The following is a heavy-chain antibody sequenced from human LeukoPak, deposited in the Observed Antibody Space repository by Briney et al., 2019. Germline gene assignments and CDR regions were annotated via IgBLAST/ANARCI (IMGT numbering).Heavy chain of an antibody. D-gene: IGHD5-24*01. CDR2: IYYSGST. CDR1: GGSISSYY. Sequence: SDTLSLTCTVSGGSISSYYWSWIRRPPGKGLEWIGYIYYSGSTIYNPSLKSRVTISVDTSKNQFSLKLSSVTAADTAVYYCAGGRRDAYNYNYWGQGTLVTVSS. J-gene: IGHJ4*02. CDR3: AGGRRDAYNYNY. V-gene: IGHV4-59*07.